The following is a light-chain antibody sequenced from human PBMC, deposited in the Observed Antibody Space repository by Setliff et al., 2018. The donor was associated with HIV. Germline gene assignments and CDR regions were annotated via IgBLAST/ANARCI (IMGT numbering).Light chain of an antibody. CDR2: DNH. Sequence: SVLTQPPSLSAAPRQPVTIPCSGSDTNIALNYVSWFQQFPGAAPKLLIYDNHKRPSKIPDRFSASKSGTSATLDIAGLQPGDEADYYCGAWDSRLTVYVFGSGTKVTVL. J-gene: IGLJ1*01. V-gene: IGLV1-51*01. CDR3: GAWDSRLTVYV. CDR1: DTNIALNY.